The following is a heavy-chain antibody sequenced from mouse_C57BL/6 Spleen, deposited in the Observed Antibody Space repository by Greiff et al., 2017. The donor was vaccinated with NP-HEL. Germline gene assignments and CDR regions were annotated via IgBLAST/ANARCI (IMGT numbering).Heavy chain of an antibody. CDR2: ILPGSGST. CDR3: ARGGNMRLRRRYYFDY. V-gene: IGHV1-9*01. J-gene: IGHJ2*01. Sequence: VQLQQSGAELMKPGASVKLSCKATGYTFTGYWIEWVKQRPGHGLEWIGEILPGSGSTNYNEKFKGKATFTADTSSNTAYMQLSSLTTEDSAIYYCARGGNMRLRRRYYFDYWGQGTTLTVSS. D-gene: IGHD2-4*01. CDR1: GYTFTGYW.